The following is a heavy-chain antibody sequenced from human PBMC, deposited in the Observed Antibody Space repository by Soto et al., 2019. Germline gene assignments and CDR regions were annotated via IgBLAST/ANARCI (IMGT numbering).Heavy chain of an antibody. J-gene: IGHJ4*02. Sequence: QLQLQESGPGLVKPSETLSLTCNVSGGSISRTSYYWGWIRQPPGKGLEWIGTIYYSGSTYYNPSLKSRVTISVDMSKNQFSLRLSPVTATDMAVYYCTRHFGMLPNFDYWGQGALVTVSS. CDR1: GGSISRTSYY. CDR2: IYYSGST. CDR3: TRHFGMLPNFDY. V-gene: IGHV4-39*01. D-gene: IGHD3-3*01.